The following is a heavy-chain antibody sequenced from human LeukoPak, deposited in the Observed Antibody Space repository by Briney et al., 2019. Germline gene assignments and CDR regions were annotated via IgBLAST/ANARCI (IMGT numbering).Heavy chain of an antibody. CDR2: IKEDGTTI. J-gene: IGHJ5*02. CDR3: ARVVDYGWFDP. Sequence: GGSLRLSCTASGFTFSNYWMGGVRQAPGKGLEWVANIKEDGTTIYYVDSVKGRFTISRDNAKKSLYLQMNSARDEDTAVYYCARVVDYGWFDPWGQGTLVAVSS. D-gene: IGHD3-16*01. CDR1: GFTFSNYW. V-gene: IGHV3-7*01.